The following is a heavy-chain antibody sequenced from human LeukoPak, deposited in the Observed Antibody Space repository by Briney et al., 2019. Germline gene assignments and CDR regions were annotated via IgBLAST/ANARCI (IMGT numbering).Heavy chain of an antibody. CDR1: GFTFSSYA. J-gene: IGHJ2*01. CDR3: ARVATGSYSELGYFDL. V-gene: IGHV3-30-3*01. Sequence: QTGGSLRLSCAASGFTFSSYAMHWVRQAPGRGLEWVAVISYDGSNKYYADSVKGRFTISRDNSKNTLYLQMNSLRAEDTSVYYCARVATGSYSELGYFDLWGRGTLVTVSS. CDR2: ISYDGSNK. D-gene: IGHD1-26*01.